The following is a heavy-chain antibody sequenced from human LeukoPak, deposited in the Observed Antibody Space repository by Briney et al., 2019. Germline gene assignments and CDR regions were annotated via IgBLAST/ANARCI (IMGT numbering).Heavy chain of an antibody. CDR2: IKEDGSEK. V-gene: IGHV3-7*01. D-gene: IGHD3-10*01. CDR1: GFTLSSYW. J-gene: IGHJ3*01. Sequence: SGGSLRLSCAASGFTLSSYWMSWVRQAPGKGLEWVANIKEDGSEKYYVDSVKGRFTISRDNAKNSLYLHMNSLTAEDTSMYYCARDWLAGVPFDAFDLWGQGTMVTVSS. CDR3: ARDWLAGVPFDAFDL.